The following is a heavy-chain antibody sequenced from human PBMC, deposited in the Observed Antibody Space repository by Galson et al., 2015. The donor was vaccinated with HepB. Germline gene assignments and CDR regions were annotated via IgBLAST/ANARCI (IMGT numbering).Heavy chain of an antibody. CDR3: AKDVYGSSWYGAFDI. CDR2: INSDGSST. D-gene: IGHD6-13*01. Sequence: SLRLSCAASGFIFSSYRMHWVRQTPGKGLVWVSRINSDGSSTSYADSVKGRFTISRDNSKNTLFLQMSSLRAEDTAVYYCAKDVYGSSWYGAFDIWGQGTMVTVSS. J-gene: IGHJ3*02. CDR1: GFIFSSYR. V-gene: IGHV3-74*01.